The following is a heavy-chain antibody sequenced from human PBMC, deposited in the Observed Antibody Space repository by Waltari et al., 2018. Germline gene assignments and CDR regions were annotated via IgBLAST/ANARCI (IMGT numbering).Heavy chain of an antibody. D-gene: IGHD6-19*01. Sequence: EGQLVESGGGLVQPGGSLRLSCAASGINFRNHWMHWVRQAPGRGRGGDGGGRGQGEGGVWISRVGSGGTGTDYGASGQGRFVISRDNARDTLDLQMNNLRAEDTALYYCARLEAEQWLGVYWGPGTLVTVSS. V-gene: IGHV3-74*01. J-gene: IGHJ4*02. CDR2: VGSGGTGT. CDR1: GINFRNHW. CDR3: ARLEAEQWLGVY.